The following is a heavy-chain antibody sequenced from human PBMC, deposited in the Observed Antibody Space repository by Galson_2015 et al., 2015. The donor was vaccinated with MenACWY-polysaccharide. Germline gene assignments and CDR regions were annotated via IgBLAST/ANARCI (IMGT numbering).Heavy chain of an antibody. J-gene: IGHJ5*02. D-gene: IGHD2-15*01. CDR1: GYTFTSYY. V-gene: IGHV1-46*03. CDR2: INPSGGST. CDR3: ARDQAEAATRGLYWFDP. Sequence: SVKVSCKASGYTFTSYYMHWVRQAPGQGLEWMGIINPSGGSTSYAQKFQGRVTMTRDTSTSTVYMELSSLRSEDTAVYYCARDQAEAATRGLYWFDPWGQGTLVTVSS.